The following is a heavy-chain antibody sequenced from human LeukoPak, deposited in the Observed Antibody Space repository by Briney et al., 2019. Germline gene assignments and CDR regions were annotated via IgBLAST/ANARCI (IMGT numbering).Heavy chain of an antibody. V-gene: IGHV3-74*01. J-gene: IGHJ4*02. Sequence: GGSLRLSCATSGFTFSNYGMHWVRQAPGEGLVWVSRISSDGSDTNYADSVKGRFTISRDNAKNTLFLQMNSLRVEDTAVYYCARDLPTGTYRAYFDNWGQGTLVTVSS. CDR2: ISSDGSDT. D-gene: IGHD1-26*01. CDR3: ARDLPTGTYRAYFDN. CDR1: GFTFSNYG.